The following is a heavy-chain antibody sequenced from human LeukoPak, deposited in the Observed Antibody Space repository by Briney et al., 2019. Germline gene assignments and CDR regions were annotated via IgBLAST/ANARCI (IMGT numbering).Heavy chain of an antibody. D-gene: IGHD4/OR15-4a*01. J-gene: IGHJ4*02. Sequence: SETLSLTCTVSGGSISVYYWSWVRQPPGKRLECIGYIYDSGSTNYNPSLKGRATISLHTSKNQFSLQLSSVTAADAAVYYCARHPSNEYGALNLHYWGQGTLVTVSS. CDR2: IYDSGST. CDR3: ARHPSNEYGALNLHY. V-gene: IGHV4-59*08. CDR1: GGSISVYY.